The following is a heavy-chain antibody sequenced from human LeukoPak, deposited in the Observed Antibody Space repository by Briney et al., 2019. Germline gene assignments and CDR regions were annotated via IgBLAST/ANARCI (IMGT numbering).Heavy chain of an antibody. Sequence: SETLSLTCTVSGGSISSYYWSWIRQPPGKGLEWIGYIYYSGGTNYNPSLKSRVTISVDTSKNQFSLKLSSVTAADTAVYYCARGGGYYYYGMDVWGQGTTVTVSS. V-gene: IGHV4-59*01. CDR1: GGSISSYY. CDR2: IYYSGGT. J-gene: IGHJ6*02. CDR3: ARGGGYYYYGMDV. D-gene: IGHD2-15*01.